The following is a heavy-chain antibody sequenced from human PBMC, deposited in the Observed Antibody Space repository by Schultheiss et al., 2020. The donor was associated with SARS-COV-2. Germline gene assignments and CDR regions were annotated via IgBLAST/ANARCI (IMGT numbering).Heavy chain of an antibody. CDR2: ISSSGSTI. CDR1: GFTFSTYW. Sequence: GGSLRLSCAASGFTFSTYWMHWVRQAPGKGLEWVSYISSSGSTIYYADSVKGRFTISRDNAKNSLYLQMNSLRAEDTAVYYCASTSTVTPVYYYGMDVWGQGTTVTVSS. V-gene: IGHV3-48*03. CDR3: ASTSTVTPVYYYGMDV. J-gene: IGHJ6*02. D-gene: IGHD4-17*01.